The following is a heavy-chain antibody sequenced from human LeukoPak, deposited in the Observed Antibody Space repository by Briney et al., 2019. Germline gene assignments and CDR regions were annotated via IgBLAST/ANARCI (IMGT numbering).Heavy chain of an antibody. CDR3: ARDLEPYAFDI. J-gene: IGHJ3*02. Sequence: SETLSLTCAVSGYSISSGYYWGWIRQPPGKGLEWIGSIYHSGRTYYNPSLKSRVTISVDTSKNQFSLKLRSVPAAATAVYYCARDLEPYAFDIWGQGTMVTVSS. CDR1: GYSISSGYY. CDR2: IYHSGRT. V-gene: IGHV4-38-2*02. D-gene: IGHD1-1*01.